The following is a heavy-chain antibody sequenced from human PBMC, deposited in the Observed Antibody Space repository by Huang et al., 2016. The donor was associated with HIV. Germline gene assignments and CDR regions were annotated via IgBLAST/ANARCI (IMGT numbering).Heavy chain of an antibody. D-gene: IGHD2-15*01. CDR1: GGSFSDHY. J-gene: IGHJ6*02. CDR3: ARGRYCIGNTCYSYYYYYYDMDV. CDR2: IFHDGST. Sequence: QVQLQQWGAGLLKPSETLSLKCTVYGGSFSDHYWRWIRQPPGKGLEGIGEIFHDGSTNYNPSLKGRVTISVDTSKNQFSLRLNSVTAADTAVYYCARGRYCIGNTCYSYYYYYYDMDVWGQGTTVSVSS. V-gene: IGHV4-34*01.